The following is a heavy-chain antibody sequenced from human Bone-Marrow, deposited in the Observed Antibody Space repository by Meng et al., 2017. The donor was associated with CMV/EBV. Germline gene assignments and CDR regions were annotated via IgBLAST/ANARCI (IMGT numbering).Heavy chain of an antibody. CDR3: ARRTRGYSLYNDY. CDR1: GFTFSSYS. V-gene: IGHV3-21*01. D-gene: IGHD5-18*01. CDR2: ISSSSSYI. Sequence: GESLKISCAASGFTFSSYSMNWVRQAPGKGLEWVSYISSSSSYIYYADSVKGRFTISRDNAKNSLYLQMNSLRAEDTAVYYCARRTRGYSLYNDYWGQGTLVTVSS. J-gene: IGHJ4*02.